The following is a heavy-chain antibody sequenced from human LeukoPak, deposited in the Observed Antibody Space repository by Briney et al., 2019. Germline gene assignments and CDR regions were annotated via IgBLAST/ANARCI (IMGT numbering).Heavy chain of an antibody. J-gene: IGHJ4*02. CDR2: IWYDGSNK. Sequence: QPGGSLRLSCAASGFTFSSYAMHWVRQAPGKGLEWVAVIWYDGSNKYYADSVKGRFTISRANSKNTLYLQMNSLRAEDTAVYYCAKGSSGWHLSAFDYWGQGTLVTVSS. CDR3: AKGSSGWHLSAFDY. V-gene: IGHV3-33*06. CDR1: GFTFSSYA. D-gene: IGHD6-19*01.